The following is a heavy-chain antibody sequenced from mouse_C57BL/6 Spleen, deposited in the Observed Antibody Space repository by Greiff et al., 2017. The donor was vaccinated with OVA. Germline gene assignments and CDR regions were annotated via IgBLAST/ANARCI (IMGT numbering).Heavy chain of an antibody. J-gene: IGHJ4*01. CDR1: GYSFTRYW. D-gene: IGHD4-1*01. CDR2: INPSSGYT. CDR3: ANDGWDVVGYYAMDY. V-gene: IGHV1-7*01. Sequence: VQLQQSGAALVKPGASVKLSCKASGYSFTRYWMHWVKQRPGPGLEWIGDINPSSGYTKYNQKFKDKATLTADKSSSTAYMQLSSLTYEDSAVYYCANDGWDVVGYYAMDYWGQGTSVTVSS.